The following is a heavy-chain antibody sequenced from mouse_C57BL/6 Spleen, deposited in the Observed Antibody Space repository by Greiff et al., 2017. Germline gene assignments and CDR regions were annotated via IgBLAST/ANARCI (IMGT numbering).Heavy chain of an antibody. Sequence: QVQLQQPGAELVMPGASVKLSCKASGYTFTSYWMHWVKQRPGQGLEWIGEIYPSDSYTNYNQKFKGKSTLTVDKSSSTAYMQLSSLTSEDSAVYYCARSKANWDAYFDSWGPGTTLTVSS. D-gene: IGHD4-1*01. CDR3: ARSKANWDAYFDS. J-gene: IGHJ2*01. V-gene: IGHV1-69*01. CDR1: GYTFTSYW. CDR2: IYPSDSYT.